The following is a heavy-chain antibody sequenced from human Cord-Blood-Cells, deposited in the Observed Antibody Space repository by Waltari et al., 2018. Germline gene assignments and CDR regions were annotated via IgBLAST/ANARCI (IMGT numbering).Heavy chain of an antibody. CDR2: INPNSGGT. Sequence: QVQLVQSGAEVKKPGASVKVSCKASGSPFTGYYMHWGRPAPGQGLERMGWINPNSGGTNYAQKFQGWVTMTRDTSISTAYMELSRLRSDDTAVYYCARSGYSGYDAFDIWGQGTMVTVSS. D-gene: IGHD5-12*01. CDR3: ARSGYSGYDAFDI. CDR1: GSPFTGYY. J-gene: IGHJ3*02. V-gene: IGHV1-2*04.